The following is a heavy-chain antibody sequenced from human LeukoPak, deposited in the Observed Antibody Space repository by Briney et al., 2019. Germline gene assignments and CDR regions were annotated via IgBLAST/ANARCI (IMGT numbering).Heavy chain of an antibody. V-gene: IGHV3-48*03. D-gene: IGHD3-22*01. CDR2: ISSSGSTI. J-gene: IGHJ6*03. Sequence: GGSLRLSCAASGFNSSGYEMNWVRQAPGKGLEWVSYISSSGSTIYYADSVKGRFTISRDNAKNSLYLQMSSLRAEDTAVYYCARDSYYYDIMDVWGKGTTVTVSS. CDR1: GFNSSGYE. CDR3: ARDSYYYDIMDV.